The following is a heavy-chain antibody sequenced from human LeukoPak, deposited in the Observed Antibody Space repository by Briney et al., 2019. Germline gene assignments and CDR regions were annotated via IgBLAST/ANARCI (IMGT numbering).Heavy chain of an antibody. CDR1: GYTFTSYY. Sequence: GASVKVSCKASGYTFTSYYMHWVRQAPGQGLEWMGIINPSGGGTSYAQKFQGRITMTRDTSTSTVYMELSSLRSEDTAVYYCARRLSDAFDIWGQGTMVTVSS. V-gene: IGHV1-46*01. J-gene: IGHJ3*02. CDR2: INPSGGGT. CDR3: ARRLSDAFDI. D-gene: IGHD3-16*01.